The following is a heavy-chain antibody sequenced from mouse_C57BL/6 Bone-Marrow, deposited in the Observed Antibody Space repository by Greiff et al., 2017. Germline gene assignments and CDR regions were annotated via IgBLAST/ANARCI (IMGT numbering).Heavy chain of an antibody. D-gene: IGHD2-4*01. Sequence: VQLQQSGTELVKPGASVKLSCKASGYTFTSYWMHWVKQRPGQGLEWIGNINPSNGGTNYNEKFKSKATLTVDKSSSTAYMQRSSLTSEDSAVYYCARSLYDYAAWLAYWGQGTLVTVSA. V-gene: IGHV1-53*01. CDR2: INPSNGGT. J-gene: IGHJ3*01. CDR1: GYTFTSYW. CDR3: ARSLYDYAAWLAY.